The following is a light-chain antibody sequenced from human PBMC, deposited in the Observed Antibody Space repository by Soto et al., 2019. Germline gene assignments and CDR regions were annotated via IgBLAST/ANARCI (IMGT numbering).Light chain of an antibody. CDR1: QSLLHSNGYNC. Sequence: DIVMTQSPLSLPVTPGEPASISCRSSQSLLHSNGYNCLDWYLQKPGQSPQLLIYLGSNRASGVXDXXSGSGSGTDFTLKISRVEAEDVGVYYCMQGLQTPWTFGQGTKVEIK. J-gene: IGKJ1*01. CDR3: MQGLQTPWT. V-gene: IGKV2-28*01. CDR2: LGS.